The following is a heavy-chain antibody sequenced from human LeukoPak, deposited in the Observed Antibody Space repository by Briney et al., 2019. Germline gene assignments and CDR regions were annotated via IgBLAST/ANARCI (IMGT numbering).Heavy chain of an antibody. D-gene: IGHD3-9*01. V-gene: IGHV1-69*04. Sequence: GASVKVSCKASGGTFSSYAISWVRQSPGQGLEWMGRIIPFLGIANYAQKFQGRVTITADKSTSTAYMELNSLGSEDTAIYYCARGLGDYNTDWFRVSGYWGQGTPVTVSS. CDR2: IIPFLGIA. J-gene: IGHJ4*02. CDR3: ARGLGDYNTDWFRVSGY. CDR1: GGTFSSYA.